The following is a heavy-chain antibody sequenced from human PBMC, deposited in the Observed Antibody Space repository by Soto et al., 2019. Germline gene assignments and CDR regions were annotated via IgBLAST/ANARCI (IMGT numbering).Heavy chain of an antibody. D-gene: IGHD2-15*01. CDR2: ISAISGDT. CDR3: ARLLLPTTKVAAATSTNYYAMEV. CDR1: GYTFSNFG. J-gene: IGHJ6*02. V-gene: IGHV1-18*01. Sequence: QVQLVQCGPEVKKPGASVKVSSKASGYTFSNFGISWVRQTAVQRLEWMGWISAISGDTNYAQKFQDRITMTTDTSTSTADLELRSLSSDDTALYHCARLLLPTTKVAAATSTNYYAMEVWGQGTTVPVSS.